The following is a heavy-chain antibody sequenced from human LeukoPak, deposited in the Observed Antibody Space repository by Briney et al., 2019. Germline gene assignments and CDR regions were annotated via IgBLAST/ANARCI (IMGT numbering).Heavy chain of an antibody. J-gene: IGHJ3*02. CDR3: ARDGFRVGAYDAFDM. Sequence: ASVKVSCKASGYTFTTYGITWVRQAPGQGPQWMGWISGYNGDTNYAQNFQGRVIMTTDTSTNTAYMELWSLRSDDTAVYYCARDGFRVGAYDAFDMWGQGTMVTVSS. CDR2: ISGYNGDT. CDR1: GYTFTTYG. D-gene: IGHD1-26*01. V-gene: IGHV1-18*01.